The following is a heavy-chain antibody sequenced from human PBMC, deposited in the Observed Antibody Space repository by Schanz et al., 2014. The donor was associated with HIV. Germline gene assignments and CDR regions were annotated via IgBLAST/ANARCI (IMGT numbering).Heavy chain of an antibody. CDR2: INRDGST. J-gene: IGHJ4*02. CDR3: ARTPYYFDY. Sequence: QVQLQEWGAGLLKPSETLSLTCGVSGGSLSASYWTWIRQTPGKGLEWIGQINRDGSTHHNPSPKTRVTISVDPSSSQFFLEVPSVTAADTAVYYCARTPYYFDYWGQGTLVTVSS. V-gene: IGHV4-34*02. CDR1: GGSLSASY.